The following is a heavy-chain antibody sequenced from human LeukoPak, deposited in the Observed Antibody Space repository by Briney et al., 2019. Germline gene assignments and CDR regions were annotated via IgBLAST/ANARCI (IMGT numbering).Heavy chain of an antibody. J-gene: IGHJ3*02. CDR1: GFIFSSYS. Sequence: PGGSLRLSCAASGFIFSSYSMNWVRQAPGKGLEWVSSISSSNTYIYYADSVEGRFTISRDNAKKSLYLQMNSLRAEDTAVYYCARDLTYCSGGTCYPDVFDIWGQGTMVTVSS. CDR3: ARDLTYCSGGTCYPDVFDI. CDR2: ISSSNTYI. V-gene: IGHV3-21*01. D-gene: IGHD2-15*01.